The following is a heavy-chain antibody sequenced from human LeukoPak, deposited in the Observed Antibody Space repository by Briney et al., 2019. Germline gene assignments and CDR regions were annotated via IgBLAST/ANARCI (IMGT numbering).Heavy chain of an antibody. Sequence: GRSLRLSCAASGFTFSSYAMHWVRQAPGKGLEWVAVISYDGSNKYYADSVKGRFTISRDNSKNTLYLQMNSLRAEDTAVYYCAKRSAPRSGGGDYWGQGTLVTVSS. D-gene: IGHD3-10*01. CDR2: ISYDGSNK. V-gene: IGHV3-30*04. CDR1: GFTFSSYA. J-gene: IGHJ4*02. CDR3: AKRSAPRSGGGDY.